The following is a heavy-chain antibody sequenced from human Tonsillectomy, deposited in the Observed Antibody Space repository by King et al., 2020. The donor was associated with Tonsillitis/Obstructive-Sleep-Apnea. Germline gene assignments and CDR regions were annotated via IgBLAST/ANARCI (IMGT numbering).Heavy chain of an antibody. D-gene: IGHD4-17*01. V-gene: IGHV3-23*04. Sequence: VQLVESGGGLVQPGGSLRLSCADSGFTFSRYAMSWVRQAPGKGLEWVSTISDSGGSTYYADSVKGRFTISRDNSKNTLYVQMNSLRAEDTAVYYCAKDKNGDPAYALDIWGQGTMVTVSS. CDR2: ISDSGGST. CDR1: GFTFSRYA. J-gene: IGHJ3*02. CDR3: AKDKNGDPAYALDI.